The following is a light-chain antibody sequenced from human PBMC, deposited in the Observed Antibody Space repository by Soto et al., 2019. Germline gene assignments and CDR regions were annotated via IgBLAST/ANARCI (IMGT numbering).Light chain of an antibody. CDR1: QSVSSY. CDR3: QQRSNWPLT. V-gene: IGKV3-11*01. CDR2: DAS. J-gene: IGKJ4*01. Sequence: EIVLTQSPATLSLSPGERAILSCRASQSVSSYLAWYQQKPGQAPRLLIYDASSRATGIPARFSGSGSGTDFTPTISSVGPEDFAVYYFQQRSNWPLTFGGGTKLELK.